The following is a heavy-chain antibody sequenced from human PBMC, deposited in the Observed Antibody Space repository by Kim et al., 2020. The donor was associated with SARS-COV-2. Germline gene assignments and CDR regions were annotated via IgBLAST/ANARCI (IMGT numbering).Heavy chain of an antibody. V-gene: IGHV4-38-2*02. Sequence: SETLSLTCTVSGYSISSGYYWGWIRQPPGKGLEWIGSIYHSGSTYYNPSLKSRVTISVDTSKNQFSLKLSSVTAADTAVYYCARGTARGVRYFDGLTSSDYWGQGTLVTVSS. D-gene: IGHD3-9*01. CDR2: IYHSGST. CDR3: ARGTARGVRYFDGLTSSDY. CDR1: GYSISSGYY. J-gene: IGHJ4*02.